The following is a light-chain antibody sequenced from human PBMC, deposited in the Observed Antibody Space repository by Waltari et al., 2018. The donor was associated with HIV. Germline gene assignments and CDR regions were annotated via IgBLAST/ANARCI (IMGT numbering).Light chain of an antibody. CDR2: SNN. V-gene: IGLV1-44*01. Sequence: QSVLTQPPSASGTPGQTVIISCSGSSSNIGSNSVNWYQHLPGTAPKLLIYSNNQGPSGLPDRVPGSKAGTSASLAIGGLQSEDEADYYCAAWDDSLNGPGYVYGAGTRVTVL. CDR3: AAWDDSLNGPGYV. CDR1: SSNIGSNS. J-gene: IGLJ1*01.